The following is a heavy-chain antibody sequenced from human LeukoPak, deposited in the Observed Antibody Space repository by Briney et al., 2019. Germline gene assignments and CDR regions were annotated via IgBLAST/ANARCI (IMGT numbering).Heavy chain of an antibody. CDR2: INHSGST. V-gene: IGHV4-34*01. J-gene: IGHJ6*03. D-gene: IGHD3-10*01. CDR1: GGSFIGYY. Sequence: SETLSLTCAVYGGSFIGYYWSWIRQPPGKGPEWIGEINHSGSTNYNPSLKSRVTISVDTSKNQFSLKLGSVTAADTAVYYCAKAVRAKRGYYYYIAVWGNRTKVTVSS. CDR3: AKAVRAKRGYYYYIAV.